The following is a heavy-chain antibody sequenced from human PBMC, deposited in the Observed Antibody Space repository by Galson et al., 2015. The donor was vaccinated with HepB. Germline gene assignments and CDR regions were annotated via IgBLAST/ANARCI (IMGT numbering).Heavy chain of an antibody. CDR3: AKDAHYPDDIFDI. J-gene: IGHJ3*02. CDR2: ITGDGDTP. V-gene: IGHV3-23*01. CDR1: GFTFSSYA. D-gene: IGHD3-22*01. Sequence: SLRLSCAASGFTFSSYAMSWVRQTPGKGLEWVSSITGDGDTPWYADSVQGRFTVSRDNSKNTLYLQVHSLRAEDTAVYYCAKDAHYPDDIFDIWGQGTMVTVSS.